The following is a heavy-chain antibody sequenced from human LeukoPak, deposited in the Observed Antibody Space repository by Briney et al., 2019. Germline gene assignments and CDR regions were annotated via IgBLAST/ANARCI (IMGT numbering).Heavy chain of an antibody. CDR2: ISAYNGNT. V-gene: IGHV1-18*01. CDR3: ARGGGYCSGGSCYLLSYNWFDP. D-gene: IGHD2-15*01. J-gene: IGHJ5*02. Sequence: ASVKVSCKASGYTFTSYGISWVRQAPGQGLEWMGWISAYNGNTNYAQKLQGRVTMTTDTSTSTAYMELRSLRSDDTAVYYCARGGGYCSGGSCYLLSYNWFDPWGQGTLVTVSS. CDR1: GYTFTSYG.